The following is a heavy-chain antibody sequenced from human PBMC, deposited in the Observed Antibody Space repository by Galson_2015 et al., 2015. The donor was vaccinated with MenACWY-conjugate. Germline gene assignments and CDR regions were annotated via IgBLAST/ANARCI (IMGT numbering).Heavy chain of an antibody. CDR1: GLRLSEVS. Sequence: SVKVSCKVSGLRLSEVSIHWVRQAPGKGLEWMGGFDPEEGEVITTQKFQGRIRMTDDTFTDTVYMELKSLRSEDTALYFCAGDRYLSKYYFEYWGQGTVLTVSS. D-gene: IGHD2-2*02. V-gene: IGHV1-24*01. CDR2: FDPEEGEV. CDR3: AGDRYLSKYYFEY. J-gene: IGHJ4*02.